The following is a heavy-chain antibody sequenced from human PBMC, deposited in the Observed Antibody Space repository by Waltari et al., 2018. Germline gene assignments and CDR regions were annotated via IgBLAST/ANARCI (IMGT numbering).Heavy chain of an antibody. D-gene: IGHD6-13*01. V-gene: IGHV3-30*18. J-gene: IGHJ4*02. CDR1: GFTFSSYG. CDR3: AKDRQQLEW. CDR2: ISYDGSNK. Sequence: QVQLVESGGGVVQPGRSLRLSCAASGFTFSSYGMHWVRQAPGKGLEWVAVISYDGSNKYDADSVKGRFTSSRDNSKNTRYLQMNSLRAEDTAVYYCAKDRQQLEWWGQGTLVTVSS.